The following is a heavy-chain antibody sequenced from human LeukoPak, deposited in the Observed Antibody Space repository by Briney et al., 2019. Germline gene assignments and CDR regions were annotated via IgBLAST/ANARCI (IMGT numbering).Heavy chain of an antibody. Sequence: GGSLRLSCAASGFTFSSYGMRWVRQAPGKGLEWVAVIWDDGSNKYYAHSVKGRFTISRDNSKNTMYLQMNSLRAEATAVYYCAKDDKRITMIVVVTPSGMDGWGKGTTVTVSS. CDR3: AKDDKRITMIVVVTPSGMDG. CDR2: IWDDGSNK. V-gene: IGHV3-33*06. CDR1: GFTFSSYG. J-gene: IGHJ6*03. D-gene: IGHD3-22*01.